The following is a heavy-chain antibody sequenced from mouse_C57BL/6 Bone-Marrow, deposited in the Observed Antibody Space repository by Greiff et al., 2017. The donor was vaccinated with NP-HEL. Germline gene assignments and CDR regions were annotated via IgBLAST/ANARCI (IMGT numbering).Heavy chain of an antibody. J-gene: IGHJ2*01. CDR2: IYPGDGDT. Sequence: QVQLQQPGAELVKPGASVKISCKASGYAFSSYWMNWVKQRPGKGLEWIGQIYPGDGDTNYNGKFKGKATLTADKSSSTAYMQLSSLTSEDSAVYFCARGGTVVAFDYWGQGTTLTVSS. CDR3: ARGGTVVAFDY. CDR1: GYAFSSYW. V-gene: IGHV1-80*01. D-gene: IGHD1-1*01.